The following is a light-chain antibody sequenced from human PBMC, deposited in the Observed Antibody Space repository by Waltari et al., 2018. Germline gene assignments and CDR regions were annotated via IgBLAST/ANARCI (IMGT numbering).Light chain of an antibody. CDR3: TSFTSSNTYV. J-gene: IGLJ1*01. CDR1: SSDIGKYNY. Sequence: QSALTQPASVSGSPGQSITISCSGTSSDIGKYNYVSWFQQHPGQAPKLMIYDVSNRPSGVSDRFSGSKSGNTASLTISGLQTEDESDYYCTSFTSSNTYVFGTGTKVTVL. V-gene: IGLV2-14*03. CDR2: DVS.